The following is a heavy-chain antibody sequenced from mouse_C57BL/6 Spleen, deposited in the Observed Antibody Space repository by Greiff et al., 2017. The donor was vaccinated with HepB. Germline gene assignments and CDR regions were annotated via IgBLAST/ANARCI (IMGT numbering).Heavy chain of an antibody. J-gene: IGHJ4*01. D-gene: IGHD2-4*01. CDR2: ISSGGSYT. Sequence: EVQGVESGGDLVKPGGSLKLSCAASGFTFSSYGMSWVRQTPDKRLEWVATISSGGSYTYYPDSVKGRFTISRDNAKNTLYLQMSSLKSEDTAMYYCARPYDYDSYAMDYWGQGTSVTVSS. V-gene: IGHV5-6*01. CDR3: ARPYDYDSYAMDY. CDR1: GFTFSSYG.